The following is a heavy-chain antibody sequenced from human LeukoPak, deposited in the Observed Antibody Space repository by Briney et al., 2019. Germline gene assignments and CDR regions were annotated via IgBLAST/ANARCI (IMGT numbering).Heavy chain of an antibody. CDR3: ARAAYNNYFEY. J-gene: IGHJ4*02. V-gene: IGHV3-48*04. CDR1: GFTFSSYS. CDR2: ISSGSSTI. D-gene: IGHD2-21*01. Sequence: GSLRLSCAASGFTFSSYSMNWVRQAPGKGLEWVSYISSGSSTIYYADAVKGRFTISRDNAKNSLYLQMNSLRAEDTAVYYCARAAYNNYFEYWGQGTLVTVSS.